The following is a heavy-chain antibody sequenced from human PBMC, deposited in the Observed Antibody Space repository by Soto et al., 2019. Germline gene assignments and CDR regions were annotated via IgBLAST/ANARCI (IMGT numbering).Heavy chain of an antibody. Sequence: SETLSLTCTVSGGSISSYYWSWIRQPPGKGLEWIGYIYYSGSTNYNPSLKSRVTISVDTSKNQFSLKLSSVTAADTAVYYCARELVVVPAANWFDPCGQGTLVTVSS. V-gene: IGHV4-59*01. CDR2: IYYSGST. J-gene: IGHJ5*02. D-gene: IGHD2-2*01. CDR3: ARELVVVPAANWFDP. CDR1: GGSISSYY.